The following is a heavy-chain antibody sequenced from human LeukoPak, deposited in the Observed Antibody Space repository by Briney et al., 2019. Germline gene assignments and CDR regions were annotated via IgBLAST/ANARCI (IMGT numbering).Heavy chain of an antibody. Sequence: GGSLRLSCAASGFTVSSNYMSWVRQAPGKELEWVSVIYSGGSTYYADSVKGRFTISRDNSKNTLYLQMNSLRAEDTAVYYCARDLRRAPYYYYYYGMDVWGQGTTVTVSS. J-gene: IGHJ6*02. CDR2: IYSGGST. D-gene: IGHD3-10*01. CDR1: GFTVSSNY. CDR3: ARDLRRAPYYYYYYGMDV. V-gene: IGHV3-66*01.